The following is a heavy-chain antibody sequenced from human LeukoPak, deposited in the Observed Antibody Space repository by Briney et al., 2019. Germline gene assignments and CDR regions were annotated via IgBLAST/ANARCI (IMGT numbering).Heavy chain of an antibody. CDR1: GFTFSSHS. CDR3: AKVTWESRPPDCNS. V-gene: IGHV3-23*01. J-gene: IGHJ4*02. D-gene: IGHD6-6*01. Sequence: PGGSLRLSCAASGFTFSSHSMAWVRQAPGKGLEWVSAIRGSGDTALYADSVKGRFTISRDNFKNIVYLEMNSLRAEDTATHYCAKVTWESRPPDCNSWGPGTLVTVSS. CDR2: IRGSGDTA.